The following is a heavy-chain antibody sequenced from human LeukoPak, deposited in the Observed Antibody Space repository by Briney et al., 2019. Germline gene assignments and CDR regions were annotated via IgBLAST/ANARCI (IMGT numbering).Heavy chain of an antibody. Sequence: GWSMRLSCAASGFTFSSYWMHWVRHAPGKGLVWVSRINTDGSTTNYSDSVKGRFTISRDNAENTLYLQMNSLRAEDTAVYYCARGSPAAVWGQGALVTVSS. CDR2: INTDGSTT. J-gene: IGHJ4*02. V-gene: IGHV3-74*01. CDR1: GFTFSSYW. D-gene: IGHD6-25*01. CDR3: ARGSPAAV.